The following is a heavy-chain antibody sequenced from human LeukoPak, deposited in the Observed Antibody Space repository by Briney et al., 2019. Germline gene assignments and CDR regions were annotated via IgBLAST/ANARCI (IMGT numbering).Heavy chain of an antibody. Sequence: SSETLSLTCAAYGESFSGYYWSWIRQPPGKGLEWIGEINHSGSTNYNPSLKSRVTMSVDTSKNQFSLKLSSVTAADTAVYYCARARGAETIDYWGQGTLVTVSS. D-gene: IGHD3-10*01. V-gene: IGHV4-34*01. CDR3: ARARGAETIDY. CDR1: GESFSGYY. J-gene: IGHJ4*02. CDR2: INHSGST.